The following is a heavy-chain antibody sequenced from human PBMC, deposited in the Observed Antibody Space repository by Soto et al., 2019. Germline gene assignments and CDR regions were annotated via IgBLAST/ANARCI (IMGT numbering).Heavy chain of an antibody. D-gene: IGHD1-7*01. J-gene: IGHJ4*02. Sequence: GASVKVSCKASGYTFTGYYMHWVRQAPGQGLEWMGWINPNSGGTNYAQKFQGRVTMTRDTSISTAYMELSRLRSDDTAVYYCAXWTGTTSPTQTGWEFDYWGQGTLVTVSS. CDR3: AXWTGTTSPTQTGWEFDY. CDR1: GYTFTGYY. V-gene: IGHV1-2*02. CDR2: INPNSGGT.